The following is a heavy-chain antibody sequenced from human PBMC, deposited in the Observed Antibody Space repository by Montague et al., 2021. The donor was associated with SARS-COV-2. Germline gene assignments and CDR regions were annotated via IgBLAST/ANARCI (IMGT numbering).Heavy chain of an antibody. J-gene: IGHJ3*02. CDR2: IHYTAST. V-gene: IGHV4-39*01. Sequence: SETLSLTCAVSGGSISSSSYYWVWIRQPPGKGRDWIVNIHYTASTYYNPSLKSRVTISVDTSKNQFSLKLSSVTDADTALYYCARHVTGSGNAFDIWGKGTTVTVSS. CDR1: GGSISSSSYY. CDR3: ARHVTGSGNAFDI. D-gene: IGHD3-10*01.